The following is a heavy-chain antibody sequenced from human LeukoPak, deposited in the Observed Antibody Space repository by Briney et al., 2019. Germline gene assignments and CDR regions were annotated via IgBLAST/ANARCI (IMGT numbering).Heavy chain of an antibody. CDR2: IIPILGIA. CDR1: GGTFSSYA. Sequence: ASVKVSCKASGGTFSSYAISWVRQAPGQGLEWMGRIIPILGIANYAQKFQGRVTIIADKSTSTAYMELSSLRSEDTAVYYCVGSLEMATYYYYYGMDVWGQGTTVTVSS. J-gene: IGHJ6*02. CDR3: VGSLEMATYYYYYGMDV. D-gene: IGHD5-24*01. V-gene: IGHV1-69*04.